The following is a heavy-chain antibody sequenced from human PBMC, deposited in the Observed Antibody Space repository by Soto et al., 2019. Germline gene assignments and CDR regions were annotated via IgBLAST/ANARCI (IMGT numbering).Heavy chain of an antibody. V-gene: IGHV4-34*01. Sequence: PSETLSLTCGVSGGSLSAYYWSWIRLPPAKGRECIGEINHSGGTRYNRSPKSRVTISVDTANSQFSLKLTSVPGADRTVYYCVHSPNVPVDHRRHRILVTVSS. J-gene: IGHJ4*01. CDR1: GGSLSAYY. D-gene: IGHD2-2*01. CDR2: INHSGGT. CDR3: VHSPNVPVDH.